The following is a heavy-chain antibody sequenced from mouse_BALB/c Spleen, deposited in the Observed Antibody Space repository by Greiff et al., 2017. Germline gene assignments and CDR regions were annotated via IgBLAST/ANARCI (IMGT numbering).Heavy chain of an antibody. CDR1: GYSITSDYA. CDR2: ISYSGST. Sequence: VQLQQSGPGLVKPSQSLSLTCTVTGYSITSDYAWNWIRQFPGNKLEWMGYISYSGSTSYNPSLKSRISITRDTSKNQFFLQLNSVTTEDTATYYCASYNWGFDYWGQGTTLTVSA. D-gene: IGHD4-1*01. J-gene: IGHJ2*01. CDR3: ASYNWGFDY. V-gene: IGHV3-2*02.